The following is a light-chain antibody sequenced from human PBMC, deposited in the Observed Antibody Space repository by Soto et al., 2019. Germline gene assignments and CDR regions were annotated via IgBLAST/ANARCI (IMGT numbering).Light chain of an antibody. CDR2: KAS. J-gene: IGKJ2*01. CDR3: QKYDTYSYT. V-gene: IGKV1-5*03. Sequence: DIQLTQSTSTLSASVGDRVTITCRASQSTSSWLAWYQQKPGKAPKVLIYKASNLESGVPSRFSCSGSGTEFTLTISSLQPDDFATYYCQKYDTYSYTFGQGTKLEIK. CDR1: QSTSSW.